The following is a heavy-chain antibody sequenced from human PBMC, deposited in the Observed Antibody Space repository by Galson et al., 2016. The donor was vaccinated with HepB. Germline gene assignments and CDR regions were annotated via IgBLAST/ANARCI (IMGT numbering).Heavy chain of an antibody. V-gene: IGHV3-48*03. CDR3: ARSVHGSGSYWDK. CDR2: ISGYGSTI. CDR1: GFTFTTYV. J-gene: IGHJ4*02. D-gene: IGHD3-10*01. Sequence: SLRLSYAASGFTFTTYVMTWVRQAPGKGLEWVSYISGYGSTIYYADSVKGRFTISRDNFKNTLYLQLNSLRAEETAVYYCARSVHGSGSYWDKWGQGTLVAVSS.